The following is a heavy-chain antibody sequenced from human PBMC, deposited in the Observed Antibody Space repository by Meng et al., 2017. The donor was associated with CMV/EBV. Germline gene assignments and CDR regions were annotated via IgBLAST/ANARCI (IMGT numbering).Heavy chain of an antibody. CDR3: ARDRVYSGYDFSQLPYYYYYGMDV. V-gene: IGHV3-21*01. Sequence: GESLKISCAASGFIFNSHNMNWVRQAPGKGLEWVSSISSSSSYIYYADSVKGRFTISRDNAKNSLYLQMNSLRAEDTAVYYCARDRVYSGYDFSQLPYYYYYGMDVWGQGTTVTVSS. CDR2: ISSSSSYI. J-gene: IGHJ6*02. CDR1: GFIFNSHN. D-gene: IGHD5-12*01.